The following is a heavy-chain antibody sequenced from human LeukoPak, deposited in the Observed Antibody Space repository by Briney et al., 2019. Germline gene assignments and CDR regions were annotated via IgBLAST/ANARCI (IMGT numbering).Heavy chain of an antibody. D-gene: IGHD4-17*01. Sequence: GGSLRLSCAASVFTFRNYWMSWVRQAPGKGLEGVVNIQEDGSEKKYGDSVKGRCTISRDNAKNSLYLQMNSLRAEDTAVYYCARAVTTALDYWGQGTLVTVSS. J-gene: IGHJ4*02. CDR2: IQEDGSEK. CDR3: ARAVTTALDY. CDR1: VFTFRNYW. V-gene: IGHV3-7*01.